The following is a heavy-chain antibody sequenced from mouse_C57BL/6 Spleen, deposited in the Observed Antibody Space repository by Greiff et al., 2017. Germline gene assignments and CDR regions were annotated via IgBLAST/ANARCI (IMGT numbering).Heavy chain of an antibody. V-gene: IGHV1-64*01. CDR1: GYTFTSYW. Sequence: QVQLQQPGAELVKPGASVKLSCKASGYTFTSYWMHWVKQRPGQGLEWIGMIHPNSGSTNYNEKFKSKATLTVDKSSSTAYMQLSSLTSEDSAVYYCARELDYGSSPFAYWGQGTLVTVSA. CDR3: ARELDYGSSPFAY. J-gene: IGHJ3*01. D-gene: IGHD1-1*01. CDR2: IHPNSGST.